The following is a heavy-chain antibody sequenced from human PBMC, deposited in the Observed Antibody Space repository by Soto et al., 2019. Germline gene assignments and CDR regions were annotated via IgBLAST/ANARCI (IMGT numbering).Heavy chain of an antibody. CDR1: GFTFSNGW. CDR3: TAQHYILTDDGPSL. V-gene: IGHV3-15*01. J-gene: IGHJ6*04. CDR2: IKSKTDVGTT. D-gene: IGHD3-9*01. Sequence: EVQLLESGGGLVKPGGSLRLSCAASGFTFSNGWMSWFRQPPGKGLEWVGRIKSKTDVGTTDYAAPVKGRITISSADSKITLYLQTNSLKTMNTAVYYDTAQHYILTDDGPSLWGNGTTIIVST.